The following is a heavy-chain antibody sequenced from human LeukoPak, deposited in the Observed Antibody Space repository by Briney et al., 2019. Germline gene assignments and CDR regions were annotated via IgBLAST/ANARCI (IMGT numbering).Heavy chain of an antibody. CDR1: GGSISSYY. Sequence: SETLSLTCTVSGGSISSYYWSWIRQPPGKGPEWIGYIYYSGSTNYNPSLKSRVTISVDTSKNQFSLKLSSVTAADTAVYYCARHLGSTMITFGGVIGTPWFDPWGQGTLVTVSS. CDR2: IYYSGST. V-gene: IGHV4-59*08. CDR3: ARHLGSTMITFGGVIGTPWFDP. D-gene: IGHD3-16*02. J-gene: IGHJ5*02.